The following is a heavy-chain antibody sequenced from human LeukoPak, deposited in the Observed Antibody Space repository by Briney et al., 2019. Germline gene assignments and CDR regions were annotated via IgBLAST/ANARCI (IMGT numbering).Heavy chain of an antibody. V-gene: IGHV3-48*01. Sequence: RGSLRLSCAASGFTFSSYSMNWVRQAPGKGLEWVSYISSSSSTIYYADSVKGRFTISRDNAKNSLYLQMNSLRAEDTAVYYCARDLVGWLGNWFDPWGQGTLVTVSS. CDR1: GFTFSSYS. D-gene: IGHD6-19*01. CDR2: ISSSSSTI. J-gene: IGHJ5*02. CDR3: ARDLVGWLGNWFDP.